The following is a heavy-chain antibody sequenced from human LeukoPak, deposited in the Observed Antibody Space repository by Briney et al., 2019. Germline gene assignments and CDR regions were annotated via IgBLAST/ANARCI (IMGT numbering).Heavy chain of an antibody. CDR2: MNPNSGNT. D-gene: IGHD3-10*01. CDR3: ARRGRSGSYADY. CDR1: GYTFTSYD. J-gene: IGHJ4*02. V-gene: IGHV1-8*01. Sequence: ASVKVSCKASGYTFTSYDINWVRQATGQGLEWMGWMNPNSGNTGYAQKFQGRVTMTRNTSISTAYMELSSLRSEDTAMYYCARRGRSGSYADYWGQGTLVTVSS.